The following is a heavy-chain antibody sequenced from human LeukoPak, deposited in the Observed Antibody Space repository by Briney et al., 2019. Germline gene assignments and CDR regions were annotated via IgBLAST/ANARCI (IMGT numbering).Heavy chain of an antibody. J-gene: IGHJ5*02. CDR2: ISSSGSTI. D-gene: IGHD6-13*01. Sequence: GGSLRLSCAASGFTFSSYEMNWVRQAPGKGLEWVSYISSSGSTIYYADSVKGRFTNSRDNAKNSLYLQMNSLRAEDTAVYYCARGARPDSSSWYGQCWFDPWGQGTLVTVSS. CDR3: ARGARPDSSSWYGQCWFDP. CDR1: GFTFSSYE. V-gene: IGHV3-48*03.